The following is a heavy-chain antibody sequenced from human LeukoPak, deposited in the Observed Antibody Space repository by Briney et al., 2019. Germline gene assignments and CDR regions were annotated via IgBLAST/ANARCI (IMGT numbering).Heavy chain of an antibody. Sequence: ASVTVSCKASGYTFTFYYMHWVRQAPGQGLEWMGWINPNSGGTNYAQKFQGRVTMTRDTSISTAYMEPSRLRSDDTAVYYCAREKLITMIVVAPDYWGQGTLVTVSS. V-gene: IGHV1-2*02. CDR3: AREKLITMIVVAPDY. J-gene: IGHJ4*02. D-gene: IGHD3-22*01. CDR2: INPNSGGT. CDR1: GYTFTFYY.